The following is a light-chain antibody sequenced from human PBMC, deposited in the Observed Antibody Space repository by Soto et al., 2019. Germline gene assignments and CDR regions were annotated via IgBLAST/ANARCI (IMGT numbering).Light chain of an antibody. CDR2: KAS. J-gene: IGKJ1*01. CDR1: QRISSW. Sequence: DIQMTQSPSTVSASVGDRVTITCRASQRISSWLAWYQQKPGKAPSLLIYKASSLESGVPSRFSGSGFGTEFTLTISSLQPDDFATYYCQQYDSYWTFGQGTKVEIK. V-gene: IGKV1-5*03. CDR3: QQYDSYWT.